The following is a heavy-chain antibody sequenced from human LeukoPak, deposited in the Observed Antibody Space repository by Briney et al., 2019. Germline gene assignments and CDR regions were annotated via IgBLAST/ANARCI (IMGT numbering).Heavy chain of an antibody. J-gene: IGHJ6*03. CDR3: AKPRYSYYYYMDV. V-gene: IGHV3-9*01. CDR1: GFTFDDYA. Sequence: PGRSLRLSCAASGFTFDDYAMHWVRQAPGKGLEWVSGISWNSGSIGYADSVKGRFTISRDNSESTLYLQMNSLRAEDTAVYYCAKPRYSYYYYMDVWGKGTTVTISS. CDR2: ISWNSGSI. D-gene: IGHD3-9*01.